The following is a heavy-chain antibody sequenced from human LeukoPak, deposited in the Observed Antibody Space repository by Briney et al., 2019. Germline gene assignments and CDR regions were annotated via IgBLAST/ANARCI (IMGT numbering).Heavy chain of an antibody. CDR1: GGSISSYY. D-gene: IGHD2-15*01. CDR2: IYTSAST. J-gene: IGHJ3*02. V-gene: IGHV4-4*07. CDR3: ARGRYCSATVRWGGDAFDI. Sequence: PSETLSLTCTVSGGSISSYYWSWIRQPAGKGLEWIGRIYTSASTNYNPSLKSRVTLSLDASKNQFSLKLSSVTAADTAVYYCARGRYCSATVRWGGDAFDIWGQGTVVTVSS.